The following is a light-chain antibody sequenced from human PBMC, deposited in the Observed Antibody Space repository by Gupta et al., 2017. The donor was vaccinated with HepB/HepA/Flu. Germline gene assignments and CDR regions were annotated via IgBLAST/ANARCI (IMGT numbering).Light chain of an antibody. CDR2: EVS. CDR3: CSYAGSSTLV. Sequence: QSSLTQPASVSGSPGQSITISCTGTSSDVGSYNLVSWYQQHPGKAPKLRIYEVSKRPSGVSNRFSGSQSGNKASLTISGLQAEDEADYYCCSYAGSSTLVCGGGTKLTVL. J-gene: IGLJ2*01. V-gene: IGLV2-23*02. CDR1: SSDVGSYNL.